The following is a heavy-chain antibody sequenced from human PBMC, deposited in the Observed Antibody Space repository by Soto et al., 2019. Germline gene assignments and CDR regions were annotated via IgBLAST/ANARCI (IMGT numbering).Heavy chain of an antibody. CDR3: ARDRYYYYDTSGYFSY. CDR2: IYTGNGNT. CDR1: GYTFSGFY. D-gene: IGHD3-22*01. J-gene: IGHJ4*02. Sequence: QVPLVQSGAEVKKPGASVKVSCRTSGYTFSGFYIHWVRQAPGQGLESMGWIYTGNGNTRYSETFEGRVTITRDTSANTVYMELSSLRSEDTAVYYCARDRYYYYDTSGYFSYWGQGTLVTVSS. V-gene: IGHV1-3*04.